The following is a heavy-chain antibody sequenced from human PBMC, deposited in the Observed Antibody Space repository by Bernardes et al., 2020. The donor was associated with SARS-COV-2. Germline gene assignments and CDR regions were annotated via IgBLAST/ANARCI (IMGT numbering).Heavy chain of an antibody. J-gene: IGHJ4*02. CDR3: AREGTVTNVGGFDY. Sequence: GGSLRRSCAASGFTVRSNYMSWVRQAPGKGLEWVSVIYSGGSTYYADSVKGRFTISRDNSKNTLYLQMNSLRAEDTAVYYCAREGTVTNVGGFDYWGQGTLVTVSS. D-gene: IGHD4-17*01. CDR2: IYSGGST. CDR1: GFTVRSNY. V-gene: IGHV3-53*01.